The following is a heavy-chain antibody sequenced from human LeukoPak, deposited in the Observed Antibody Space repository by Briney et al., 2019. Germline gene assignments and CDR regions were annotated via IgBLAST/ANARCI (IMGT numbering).Heavy chain of an antibody. CDR3: ARDRTTVTTGSYGMDV. J-gene: IGHJ6*02. D-gene: IGHD4-17*01. CDR2: ISAYNGNT. V-gene: IGHV1-18*01. Sequence: ASVKVSCKTSGYTFTNYGISWVRQAPGLGLEWMGWISAYNGNTNYAQKVQGRVTMTTDTPTSTAYMELRSLRFDDTAVYYCARDRTTVTTGSYGMDVWGLGTTVTVSS. CDR1: GYTFTNYG.